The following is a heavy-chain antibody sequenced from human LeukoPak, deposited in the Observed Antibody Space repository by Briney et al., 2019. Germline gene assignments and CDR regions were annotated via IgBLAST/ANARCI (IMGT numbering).Heavy chain of an antibody. Sequence: GGSLKLSCAASGFTFSGSAIHWVRQSSGKGLEWVGHIDKKDNFYATTSAASVTGRFTISRDDSKNTAYLQMNSLRAEDTALYYCARDRLDYDILTGPGWFDPWGQGTPVTVSS. V-gene: IGHV3-73*01. CDR2: IDKKDNFYAT. CDR3: ARDRLDYDILTGPGWFDP. J-gene: IGHJ5*02. CDR1: GFTFSGSA. D-gene: IGHD3-9*01.